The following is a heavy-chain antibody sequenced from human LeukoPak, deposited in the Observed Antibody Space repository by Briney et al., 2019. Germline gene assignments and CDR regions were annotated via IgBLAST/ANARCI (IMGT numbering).Heavy chain of an antibody. V-gene: IGHV1-2*02. CDR3: ARSLSFLVGATSNY. Sequence: GASVKVSCKASGYTFTGYYMHWVRQAPGQGLEWMGWINPNSGGTNYAQKFQGRVTMTRDTSISTAYMELSRLRSDDTAVYYCARSLSFLVGATSNYWGQGTLVTVSS. CDR2: INPNSGGT. J-gene: IGHJ4*02. D-gene: IGHD1-26*01. CDR1: GYTFTGYY.